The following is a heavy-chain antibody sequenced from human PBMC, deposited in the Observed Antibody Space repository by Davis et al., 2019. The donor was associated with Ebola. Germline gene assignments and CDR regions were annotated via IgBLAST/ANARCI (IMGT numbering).Heavy chain of an antibody. CDR3: AKDTSNIWFDI. Sequence: GGSLRLSCAASGFVFRNYVMSWVRQAPGKGLEWVSTLGTSADTYYADSVKGRFTISRDNSKNTLYLQMNGLRVEVTAIYYCAKDTSNIWFDIWGQGTMVTVSS. V-gene: IGHV3-23*01. CDR1: GFVFRNYV. D-gene: IGHD1-26*01. CDR2: LGTSADT. J-gene: IGHJ3*02.